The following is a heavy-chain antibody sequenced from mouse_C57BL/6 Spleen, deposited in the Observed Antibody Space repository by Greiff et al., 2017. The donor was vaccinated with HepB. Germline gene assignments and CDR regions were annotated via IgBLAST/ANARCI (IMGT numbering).Heavy chain of an antibody. CDR2: ISDGGSYT. J-gene: IGHJ2*01. CDR3: ARDTTTVVGGYFDY. Sequence: EVKLVESGGGLVKPGGSLKLSCAASGFTFSSYAMSWVRQTPEKRLEWVATISDGGSYTYYPDNVKGRFTISRDNAKNNLYLQMSHLKSEDTAMYYCARDTTTVVGGYFDYWGQGTTLTVSS. V-gene: IGHV5-4*01. CDR1: GFTFSSYA. D-gene: IGHD1-1*01.